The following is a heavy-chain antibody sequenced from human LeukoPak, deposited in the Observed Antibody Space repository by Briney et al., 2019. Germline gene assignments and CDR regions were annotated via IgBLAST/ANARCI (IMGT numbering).Heavy chain of an antibody. V-gene: IGHV4-34*01. D-gene: IGHD3-9*01. CDR1: GGSFRGYY. CDR2: INHRGST. CDR3: VVRYFDWLLNHYFDY. J-gene: IGHJ4*02. Sequence: SETLSRTCAVDGGSFRGYYWGGIRQRPGEGLGWIGEINHRGSTNYNLSLKSRVTISVDTSKNQFSLKLSSVTAADTAVYYCVVRYFDWLLNHYFDYWGQGTLVTVSS.